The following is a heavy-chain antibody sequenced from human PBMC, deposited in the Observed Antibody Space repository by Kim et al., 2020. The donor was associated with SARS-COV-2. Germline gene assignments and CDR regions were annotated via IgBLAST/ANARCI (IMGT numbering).Heavy chain of an antibody. D-gene: IGHD3-22*01. J-gene: IGHJ4*02. Sequence: GESLKISCKGSGYSFTSYWIGWVRQMPGKGLEWMGIIYPGDSDTRYSPSFQGQVTISADKSISTAYLQWSSLKASDTAMYYCARHIGLEYDSSGYSKDHYFAYWGQGTLVTVSS. CDR1: GYSFTSYW. CDR3: ARHIGLEYDSSGYSKDHYFAY. V-gene: IGHV5-51*01. CDR2: IYPGDSDT.